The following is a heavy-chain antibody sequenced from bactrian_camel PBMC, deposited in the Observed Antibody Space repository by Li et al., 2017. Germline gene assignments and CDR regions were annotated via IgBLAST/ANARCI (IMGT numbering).Heavy chain of an antibody. J-gene: IGHJ4*01. CDR1: GYTYGINC. CDR2: MGSGGDT. D-gene: IGHD3*01. V-gene: IGHV3S53*01. Sequence: HVQLVESGGGSVQSGGSLRLSCTASGYTYGINCMAWFRQAPGKEREGVATMGSGGDTYYADSVKGRFTISRDNAKNTLYLQMNSLKTEDTAVYYCAADCRWVSRSYDSCPGSGCYLGQGTQVTVS.